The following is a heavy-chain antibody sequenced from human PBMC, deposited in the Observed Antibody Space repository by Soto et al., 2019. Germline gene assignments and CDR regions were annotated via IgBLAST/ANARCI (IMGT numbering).Heavy chain of an antibody. J-gene: IGHJ4*02. CDR1: GFTFSDFW. CDR2: IKHDGSEK. CDR3: ARGGSWGPDF. Sequence: ESGGDLVQPGGSLRLSCAASGFTFSDFWMSWVRQAPGKGLDWVANIKHDGSEKYYVDSVEGRFTISRDNTKDSLYLQMNSLRAEDTAVYYCARGGSWGPDFWGQGTLVTVSS. V-gene: IGHV3-7*01. D-gene: IGHD2-15*01.